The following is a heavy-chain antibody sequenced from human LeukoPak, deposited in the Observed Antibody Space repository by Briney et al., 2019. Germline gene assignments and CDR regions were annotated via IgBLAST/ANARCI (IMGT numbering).Heavy chain of an antibody. CDR3: ARMARRALIPGRFGESYYFDY. J-gene: IGHJ4*02. V-gene: IGHV4-59*08. Sequence: SETLSLTCTVSGGSISSYYWSWIRQPPGKGLEWIGYIYYSGSTNYNPSLKSRVTISVDTSKNQFSLKLSSVTAADTAVYYCARMARRALIPGRFGESYYFDYWGQGTLVTVSS. CDR2: IYYSGST. D-gene: IGHD3-10*01. CDR1: GGSISSYY.